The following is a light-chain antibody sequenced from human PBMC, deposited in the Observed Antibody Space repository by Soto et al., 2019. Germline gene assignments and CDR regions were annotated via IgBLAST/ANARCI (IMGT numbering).Light chain of an antibody. CDR3: QQYGSSPVT. V-gene: IGKV3-20*01. CDR2: GAS. CDR1: QSVSSSY. Sequence: EIVLTQSPGTLSLSPGERATLSCRASQSVSSSYLAWYQQKPGQAPRLLIYGASSRATGIPVRFSGSGSGTDFTLTITRLEPEDFAVYYCQQYGSSPVTFGGGTKVDIK. J-gene: IGKJ4*01.